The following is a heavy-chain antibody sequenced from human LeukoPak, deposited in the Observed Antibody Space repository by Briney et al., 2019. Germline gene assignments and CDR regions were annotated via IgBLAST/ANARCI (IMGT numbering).Heavy chain of an antibody. CDR2: ISGGGTA. V-gene: IGHV3-53*01. Sequence: PGGSLTLSCAGSGFSVSNNYMSWVRQAPGKGLEWVSGISGGGTAHYADSVMGRFTVSRDNSKNTLHLQVNSLRAEDTAVYYCARDDGRSGCAHWGQGTLVTVSS. D-gene: IGHD3-3*01. CDR3: ARDDGRSGCAH. J-gene: IGHJ4*02. CDR1: GFSVSNNY.